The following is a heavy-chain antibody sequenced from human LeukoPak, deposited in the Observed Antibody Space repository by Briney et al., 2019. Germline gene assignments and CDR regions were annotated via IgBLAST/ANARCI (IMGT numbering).Heavy chain of an antibody. Sequence: GGSLRLSCAASGFAFSTFAMGWVRQAPGKGLEWVSTIYFPGGATYSADSVRGRFTISRDNAKNTLYLQMNSLRPDDTAIYYCAKDQGQAVVPRRFDYWGQGTLVTVSS. CDR2: IYFPGGAT. D-gene: IGHD2-2*01. CDR3: AKDQGQAVVPRRFDY. CDR1: GFAFSTFA. J-gene: IGHJ4*02. V-gene: IGHV3-23*01.